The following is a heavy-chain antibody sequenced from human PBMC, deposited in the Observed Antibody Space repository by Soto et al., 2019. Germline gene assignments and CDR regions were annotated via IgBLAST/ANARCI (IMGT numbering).Heavy chain of an antibody. D-gene: IGHD5-12*01. CDR2: IHYSGIT. Sequence: QVQLQESGPGLVKPSQTLSLSCTVSGASISSAGFFWTWIRQHPGKGLEWIGNIHYSGITFQNPSLKSRVNTSADMSNMQFTPKLISVTAADTDVYYCARDTSPGGYAYYYFGMDVWGQGTTVTVSS. CDR3: ARDTSPGGYAYYYFGMDV. V-gene: IGHV4-31*03. CDR1: GASISSAGFF. J-gene: IGHJ6*02.